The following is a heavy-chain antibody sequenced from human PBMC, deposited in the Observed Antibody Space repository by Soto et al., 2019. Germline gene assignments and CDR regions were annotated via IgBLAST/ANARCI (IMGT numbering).Heavy chain of an antibody. Sequence: EVQLLESGGGLVQPGGSLRLSCAASGFTFSSYAMSWVRQAPGKGLEWVSAISGSGGSTYYADSVKGRFTISRDNSKNTLYLQMNSLRDEDTAVYYCAKEDAPWLGSYYYYGMDVWGQGTTVNVSS. CDR2: ISGSGGST. J-gene: IGHJ6*02. D-gene: IGHD6-19*01. CDR3: AKEDAPWLGSYYYYGMDV. V-gene: IGHV3-23*01. CDR1: GFTFSSYA.